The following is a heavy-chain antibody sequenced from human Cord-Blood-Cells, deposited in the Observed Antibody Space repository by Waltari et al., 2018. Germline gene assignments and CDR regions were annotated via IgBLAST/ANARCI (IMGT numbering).Heavy chain of an antibody. CDR3: TRHGTNWGYY. CDR1: GFPFSGSA. D-gene: IGHD7-27*01. V-gene: IGHV3-73*02. J-gene: IGHJ4*02. CDR2: SRRKANISAT. Sequence: EVQLVESGGGLVQPGGSLKLSCAASGFPFSGSAMHWVRQASGKGRGWVCLSRRKANISATAEAASVKGRFTSSRDDSKNTAYLQMNSLKTEDTAVYYCTRHGTNWGYYWGQGTLVTVSS.